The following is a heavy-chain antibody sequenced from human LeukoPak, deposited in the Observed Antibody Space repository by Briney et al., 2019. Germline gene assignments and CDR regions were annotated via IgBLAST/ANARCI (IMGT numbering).Heavy chain of an antibody. CDR1: GFSFSSYC. CDR3: AKDYYDSGNYYRPYYFDY. J-gene: IGHJ4*02. Sequence: GGSLRLSCTVSGFSFSSYCMSWVRQAPGQGLEWASAISGRGGSTYYADSVKGRFTISRDNSKNTLYLQMTSLRAEDTARYYCAKDYYDSGNYYRPYYFDYWGQGTLVTVSS. V-gene: IGHV3-23*01. D-gene: IGHD3-10*01. CDR2: ISGRGGST.